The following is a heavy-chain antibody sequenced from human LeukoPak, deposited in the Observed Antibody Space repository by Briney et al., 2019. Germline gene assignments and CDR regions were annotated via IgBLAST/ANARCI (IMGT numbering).Heavy chain of an antibody. D-gene: IGHD5-12*01. CDR2: IYHSGST. CDR3: ARVQRGYSGRTTPQNNWFDP. CDR1: GYSISSGYY. J-gene: IGHJ5*02. Sequence: SETLSLTCTVSGYSISSGYYWGWIRQPPGKGLEWIGSIYHSGSTYYNPSLKSRVTISVDTSKNQFSLKLSSVTAADTAVYYCARVQRGYSGRTTPQNNWFDPWGQGTLGTVSS. V-gene: IGHV4-38-2*02.